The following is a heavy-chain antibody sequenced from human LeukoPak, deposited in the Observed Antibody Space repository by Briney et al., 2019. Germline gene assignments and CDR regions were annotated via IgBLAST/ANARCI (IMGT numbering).Heavy chain of an antibody. CDR3: ASGSPYYGMDV. J-gene: IGHJ6*02. V-gene: IGHV3-74*01. CDR1: GFPFSSYW. CDR2: INSDGSAT. D-gene: IGHD3-10*01. Sequence: AGSLRLSCAASGFPFSSYWMHWVRQVPGKGLLWVSRINSDGSATIYADSVRGRFTISRDNAKNTLYLQMSGLRVEDTAVYHCASGSPYYGMDVWGQGTTVTVSS.